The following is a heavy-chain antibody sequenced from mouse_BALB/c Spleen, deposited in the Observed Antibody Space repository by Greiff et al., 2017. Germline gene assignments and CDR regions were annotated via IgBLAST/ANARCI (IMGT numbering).Heavy chain of an antibody. CDR1: GFNIKDTY. J-gene: IGHJ2*01. D-gene: IGHD2-4*01. Sequence: VQLQQSGAELVKPGASVKLSCTASGFNIKDTYMHWVKQRPEQGLEWIGRIDPANGNTKYDPKFQGKATITADTSSNTAYLQLSSLTSEDTAVYYCARRDYDGYYFDYWGQGTTLTVSS. V-gene: IGHV14-3*02. CDR3: ARRDYDGYYFDY. CDR2: IDPANGNT.